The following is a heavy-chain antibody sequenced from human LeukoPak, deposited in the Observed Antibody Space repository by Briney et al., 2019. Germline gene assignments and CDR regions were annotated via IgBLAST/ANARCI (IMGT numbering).Heavy chain of an antibody. J-gene: IGHJ4*02. Sequence: ASVKVSCKASGYTFTNYEINWVRQGTGQGLEWLGWMNPSSGNTGYAQKFQGRVTMTRNTSISTAYMELSSLRSEDTAVYYCARGTGDGEGFDYWGQGTLVTVSS. CDR3: ARGTGDGEGFDY. D-gene: IGHD7-27*01. CDR2: MNPSSGNT. CDR1: GYTFTNYE. V-gene: IGHV1-8*01.